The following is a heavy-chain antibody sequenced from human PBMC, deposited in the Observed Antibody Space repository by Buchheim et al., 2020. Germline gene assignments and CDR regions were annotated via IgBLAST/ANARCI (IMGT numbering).Heavy chain of an antibody. Sequence: EVQLVESGGGLVQPGGSLRLSCAASGFTFSSYWMSWVRQAPGKGLEWVANIKPDGSEKYYVDSVKGRFTLSRDNAKNSLYLQMNSLRAEDTAVYYCAREGSQKYYYYYYYMDVWGKGTT. CDR3: AREGSQKYYYYYYYMDV. V-gene: IGHV3-7*01. J-gene: IGHJ6*03. CDR1: GFTFSSYW. CDR2: IKPDGSEK.